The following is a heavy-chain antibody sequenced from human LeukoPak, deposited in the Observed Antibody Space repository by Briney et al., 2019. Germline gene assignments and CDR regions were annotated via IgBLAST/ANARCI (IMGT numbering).Heavy chain of an antibody. Sequence: GASVKVSCKASGYTFTGYYMHWVRQAPGQGLEWMGWFNPNSGGTNYAQKFQGRVTMSRDTSISTAYMELSRLRSDDTAVYYCARDSSRSHYYDSSGYYFNNWFDPWGQGTLVTVSS. CDR1: GYTFTGYY. J-gene: IGHJ5*02. D-gene: IGHD3-22*01. V-gene: IGHV1-2*02. CDR2: FNPNSGGT. CDR3: ARDSSRSHYYDSSGYYFNNWFDP.